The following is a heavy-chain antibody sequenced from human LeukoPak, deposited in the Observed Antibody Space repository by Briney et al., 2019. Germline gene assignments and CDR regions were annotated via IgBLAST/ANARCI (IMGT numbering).Heavy chain of an antibody. CDR3: ARLAARNYYFDY. J-gene: IGHJ4*02. CDR1: GFTVSSNY. CDR2: IYSGGST. Sequence: GGSLRLSCAASGFTVSSNYMSWVRHAPGKGLEWVSVIYSGGSTYYSDSVKGRFTISRDNSKNTLYLQMNSLRAEDTAVYYCARLAARNYYFDYWGQGTLVTVSS. V-gene: IGHV3-53*01. D-gene: IGHD6-6*01.